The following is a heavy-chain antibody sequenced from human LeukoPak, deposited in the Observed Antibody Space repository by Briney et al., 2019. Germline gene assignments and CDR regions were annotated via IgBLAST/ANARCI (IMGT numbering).Heavy chain of an antibody. D-gene: IGHD1-26*01. CDR1: GGSFSSHY. J-gene: IGHJ6*03. CDR2: LYSSGST. CDR3: ASGSYPHYYYYMDV. Sequence: SETLSLTCTVSGGSFSSHYWSWIRQPAGKGLEWIGRLYSSGSTNYNPSLKSRVTMSVDTSKNQFSLKLSSVTAADTAVYYCASGSYPHYYYYMDVWGKGTTVTVSS. V-gene: IGHV4-4*07.